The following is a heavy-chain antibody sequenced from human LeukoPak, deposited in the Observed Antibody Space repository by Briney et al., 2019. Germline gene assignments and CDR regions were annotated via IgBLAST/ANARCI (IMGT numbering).Heavy chain of an antibody. CDR3: AIMGVNNWFDA. Sequence: SETLSLTCTVSGGSISSYYWSWIRQPPGKGLEWIGYIYDSGRTNYNPSLKSRVTMSVDTSKNQFSLKLSSVTAADTAVYYCAIMGVNNWFDAWGQGTLVTVSS. CDR1: GGSISSYY. D-gene: IGHD1-26*01. J-gene: IGHJ5*02. V-gene: IGHV4-59*08. CDR2: IYDSGRT.